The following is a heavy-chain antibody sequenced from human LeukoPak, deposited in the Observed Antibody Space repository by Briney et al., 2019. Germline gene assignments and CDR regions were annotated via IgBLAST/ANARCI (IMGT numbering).Heavy chain of an antibody. J-gene: IGHJ4*02. Sequence: SETLSPTCTVSGGSISSYYWSWIRQPPGKGLEWIGYIYYSGSTNYNPSLKSRVTISVDTSKNQFSLKLSSVTAADTAVYYCARHGDDFWSGYYTGIFFDYWGQGTLVTVSS. CDR2: IYYSGST. V-gene: IGHV4-59*08. D-gene: IGHD3-3*01. CDR3: ARHGDDFWSGYYTGIFFDY. CDR1: GGSISSYY.